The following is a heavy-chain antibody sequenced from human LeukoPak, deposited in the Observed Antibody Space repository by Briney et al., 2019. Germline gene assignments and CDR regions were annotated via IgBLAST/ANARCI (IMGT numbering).Heavy chain of an antibody. CDR1: GGTFRSYA. D-gene: IGHD2-15*01. V-gene: IGHV1-69*13. CDR2: IIPIFGTT. Sequence: SVKVSCKASGGTFRSYAISWVRQAPRQGLEWMGGIIPIFGTTYHAQKFQDRVTFTADESTSTANMELRSLISEDTAVYFCAREGEGLGYCSGGTCSWYFDIWGRGTLVTVSS. J-gene: IGHJ2*01. CDR3: AREGEGLGYCSGGTCSWYFDI.